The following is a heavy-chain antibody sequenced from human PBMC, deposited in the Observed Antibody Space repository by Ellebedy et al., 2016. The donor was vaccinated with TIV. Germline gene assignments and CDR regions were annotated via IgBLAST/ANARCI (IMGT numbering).Heavy chain of an antibody. J-gene: IGHJ2*01. V-gene: IGHV4-59*01. CDR2: IYYSGST. D-gene: IGHD6-6*01. Sequence: SETLSLXXTVSGGSISAYYWSWIRQPPGKGLEWIGYIYYSGSTNYNPSLKSRVTISVDTSKNQFSLKLSSVTAADTAVYYCARTNRGIAARLHWYFDLWGRGTLVTVSS. CDR3: ARTNRGIAARLHWYFDL. CDR1: GGSISAYY.